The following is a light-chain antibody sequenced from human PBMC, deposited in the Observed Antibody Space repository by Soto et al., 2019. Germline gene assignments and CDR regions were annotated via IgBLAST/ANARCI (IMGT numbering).Light chain of an antibody. V-gene: IGLV2-14*01. J-gene: IGLJ1*01. CDR3: SSYTSTNTLYL. CDR1: SSDIGDYNY. CDR2: DVS. Sequence: QSALTQSASVSGSPGQSITISCTGTSSDIGDYNYVSWYQLHPGKAPKLMIYDVSNRPSGVSSRFSASKSGNTASLTISGLQAEDEADYYCSSYTSTNTLYLFGTGTKLTVL.